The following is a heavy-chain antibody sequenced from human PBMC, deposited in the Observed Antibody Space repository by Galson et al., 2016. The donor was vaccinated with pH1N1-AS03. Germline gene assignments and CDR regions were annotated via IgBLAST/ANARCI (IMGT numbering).Heavy chain of an antibody. Sequence: SLRLSCAASEFTFSTYGMHWVRQAPGKGLMWISIIQNDGSSTTYADSVKGRFTISRDNAKNTVYLQMNSLRAEDTAVYYCARGCGNYNCYWVWGQGTQVTVSS. CDR1: EFTFSTYG. D-gene: IGHD3-9*01. CDR3: ARGCGNYNCYWV. CDR2: IQNDGSST. J-gene: IGHJ4*02. V-gene: IGHV3-74*01.